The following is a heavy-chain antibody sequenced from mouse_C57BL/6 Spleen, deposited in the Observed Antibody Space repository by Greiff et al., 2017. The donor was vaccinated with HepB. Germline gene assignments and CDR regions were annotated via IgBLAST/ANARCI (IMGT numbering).Heavy chain of an antibody. CDR2: IYPRSGNT. D-gene: IGHD2-4*01. CDR1: GYTFTSYG. CDR3: ATDHYDYDERAY. J-gene: IGHJ3*01. Sequence: QVQLKQSGAELARPGASVKLSCKASGYTFTSYGISWVKQRTGQGLEWIGEIYPRSGNTYYNEKFKGKATLTADKSSSTAYMELRSLTSEDSAVYFGATDHYDYDERAYWGQGTLVTVSA. V-gene: IGHV1-81*01.